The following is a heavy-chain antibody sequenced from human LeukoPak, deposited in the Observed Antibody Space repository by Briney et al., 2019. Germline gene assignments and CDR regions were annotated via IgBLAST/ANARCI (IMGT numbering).Heavy chain of an antibody. V-gene: IGHV1-2*02. CDR3: ARGVTSLQLHGFSR. CDR1: GYTFTGYY. CDR2: INPNSGGT. J-gene: IGHJ4*02. Sequence: GASVKVSCKASGYTFTGYYMHWVRQAPGQGLEWMGWINPNSGGTNYAQKFQGRVTMTRDTSISTAYMELSRLRSDDTAVYYCARGVTSLQLHGFSRWGQGTLVTVSP. D-gene: IGHD5-24*01.